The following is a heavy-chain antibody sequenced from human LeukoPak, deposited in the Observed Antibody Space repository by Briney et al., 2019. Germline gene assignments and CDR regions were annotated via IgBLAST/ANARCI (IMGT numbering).Heavy chain of an antibody. CDR3: ASASSHRIAAGGDY. Sequence: GGSLRLSCAASGFTVSSNYMSWVRQAPGKGLEWVSRIYIDGSSRSYADSVKGRFTISRDNGKNTLYLQMNSLRAEDTAVYYCASASSHRIAAGGDYWGQGTLVTVSS. J-gene: IGHJ4*02. V-gene: IGHV3-74*01. CDR1: GFTVSSNY. CDR2: IYIDGSSR. D-gene: IGHD6-13*01.